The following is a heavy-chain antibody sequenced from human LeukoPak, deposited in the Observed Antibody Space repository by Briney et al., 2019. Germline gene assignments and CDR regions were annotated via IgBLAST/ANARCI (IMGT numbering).Heavy chain of an antibody. CDR2: IKEDGSEK. D-gene: IGHD5-18*01. CDR1: GFTFSSYW. V-gene: IGHV3-7*03. J-gene: IGHJ4*02. CDR3: AKSPAGYSYGYYFDY. Sequence: PGGSLRLSCAASGFTFSSYWMSWVRQAPGKGLEWVANIKEDGSEKYYVDSVKGRFTISRDNAKNSLYLQMNSLRAEDTAVYYCAKSPAGYSYGYYFDYWGQGTLVTVSS.